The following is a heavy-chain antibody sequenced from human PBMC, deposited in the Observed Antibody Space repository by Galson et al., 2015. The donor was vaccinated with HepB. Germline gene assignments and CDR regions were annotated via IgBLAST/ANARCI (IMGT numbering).Heavy chain of an antibody. CDR2: IYHSGST. D-gene: IGHD2-21*02. V-gene: IGHV4-30-2*01. J-gene: IGHJ4*02. CDR1: GGSISSGGYS. Sequence: TLSLTCAVSGGSISSGGYSWSWIRQPPGKGLEWIGYIYHSGSTYYNPSLKSRVTISVDRSKNQFSLKLSSVTAADTAVYYCASNSRYCGGDCYAYFDYWGQGTLVTVSS. CDR3: ASNSRYCGGDCYAYFDY.